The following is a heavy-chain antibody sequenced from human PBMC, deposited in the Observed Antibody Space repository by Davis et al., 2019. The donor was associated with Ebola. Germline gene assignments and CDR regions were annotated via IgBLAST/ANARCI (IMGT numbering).Heavy chain of an antibody. V-gene: IGHV5-51*01. J-gene: IGHJ6*02. CDR2: IYPGDSDT. CDR1: GYSFTSYW. D-gene: IGHD2-8*02. Sequence: GESLKISCKGSGYSFTSYWIGWVRQLPGKGLEWMGIIYPGDSDTRYSPSFQGQVTISADKSISTAYLQWSSLKASDTAMYYCARQISGYCTGGVCYPPNYYYGMDVWGQGTTVTVSS. CDR3: ARQISGYCTGGVCYPPNYYYGMDV.